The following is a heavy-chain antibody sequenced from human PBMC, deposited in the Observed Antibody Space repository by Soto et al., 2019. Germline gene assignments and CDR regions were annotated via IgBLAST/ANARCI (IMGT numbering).Heavy chain of an antibody. V-gene: IGHV3-30-3*01. CDR3: ARGPEQQLDSDFAEYFQH. CDR2: ISYDVSNK. CDR1: GFTFSSYA. Sequence: QVQLVESGGGVVQPGRSLRLSCAASGFTFSSYAMHWVRQAPGKGLEWVAVISYDVSNKYYADSVKGRFTISRDNSKNTLYLQMTSLRAEDTAVYYCARGPEQQLDSDFAEYFQHWGQGTLVTVSS. D-gene: IGHD6-13*01. J-gene: IGHJ1*01.